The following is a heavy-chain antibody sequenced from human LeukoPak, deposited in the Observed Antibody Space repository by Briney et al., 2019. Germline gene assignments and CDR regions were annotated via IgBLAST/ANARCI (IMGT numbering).Heavy chain of an antibody. J-gene: IGHJ2*01. CDR1: GGSISSGNFY. CDR2: IYFSENT. V-gene: IGHV4-39*02. Sequence: KPSETLSLTCIVSGGSISSGNFYWGWIRQPPGKGLEWIGSIYFSENTYYNPSLKSRVTISVDTSKNHFSLTLNSVTAADTAVYYCARDRRDYGDPYWYFDLWGRGTLVTVSS. CDR3: ARDRRDYGDPYWYFDL. D-gene: IGHD4-17*01.